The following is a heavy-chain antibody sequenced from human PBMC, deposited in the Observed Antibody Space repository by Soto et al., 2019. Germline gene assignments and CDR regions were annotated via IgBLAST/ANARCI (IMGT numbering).Heavy chain of an antibody. V-gene: IGHV1-18*01. D-gene: IGHD3-22*01. Sequence: ASVKVSCKASGYTFTNYGVSWVRQAPGQGLEWMGWISAYNGNTNYAQKLQGRVTMTTDTSTSTAYMELSSLRSEDTAVYYCAVTMTNYYYYGMDVWGQGTTVTVSS. CDR3: AVTMTNYYYYGMDV. J-gene: IGHJ6*02. CDR1: GYTFTNYG. CDR2: ISAYNGNT.